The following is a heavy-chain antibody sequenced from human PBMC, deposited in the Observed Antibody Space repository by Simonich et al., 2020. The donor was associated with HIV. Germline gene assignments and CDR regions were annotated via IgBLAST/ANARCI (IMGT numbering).Heavy chain of an antibody. J-gene: IGHJ4*02. CDR1: GYTFTGYY. CDR2: SNPNRGGT. Sequence: QVQLVQSGAEVKKPGASVKVSCKASGYTFTGYYMHWVRQAPGQGLEGMGWSNPNRGGTNYAQKVQGRVTMTRDTSISTAYMELSRLRSDDTAVYYCARGGSSWPLDYWGQGTLVTVSS. CDR3: ARGGSSWPLDY. D-gene: IGHD6-13*01. V-gene: IGHV1-2*02.